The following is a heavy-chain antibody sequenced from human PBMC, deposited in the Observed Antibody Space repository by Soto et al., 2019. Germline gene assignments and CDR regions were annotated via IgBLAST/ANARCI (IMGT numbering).Heavy chain of an antibody. Sequence: GGSLRLSCVASGFTFRNNAMNWVRQAPGKGLEWVSAISGSGGSTYYADSVKGRFTISRDNSKNTLYLQMNSLRAEDTAVYYCAKDRTYGMDVWGQGTTVTVSS. V-gene: IGHV3-23*01. CDR2: ISGSGGST. J-gene: IGHJ6*02. CDR1: GFTFRNNA. CDR3: AKDRTYGMDV.